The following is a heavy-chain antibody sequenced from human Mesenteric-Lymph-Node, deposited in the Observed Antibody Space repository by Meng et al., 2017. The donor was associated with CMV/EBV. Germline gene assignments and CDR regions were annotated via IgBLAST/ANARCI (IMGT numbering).Heavy chain of an antibody. CDR1: GFTVSSYY. CDR2: IYSGGST. CDR3: ARVGPNYYGSGSQTYYYYGMDV. Sequence: GESLKISCAASGFTVSSYYMSWVRQAPGKGLEWVSVIYSGGSTYYADSVKGRFTISRDNSKNTLYLQMNSLRAEDTAVYYCARVGPNYYGSGSQTYYYYGMDVWGQGTTVTVSS. V-gene: IGHV3-53*01. J-gene: IGHJ6*02. D-gene: IGHD3-10*01.